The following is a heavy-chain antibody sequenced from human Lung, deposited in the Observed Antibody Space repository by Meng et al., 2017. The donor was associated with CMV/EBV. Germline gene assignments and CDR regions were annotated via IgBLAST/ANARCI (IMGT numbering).Heavy chain of an antibody. D-gene: IGHD3-10*01. CDR2: IKEDGSEK. V-gene: IGHV3-7*01. Sequence: GESLKISCAASGFTFSTYWMSWVRQAPGKGLEWVANIKEDGSEKYYVDSVRGRFTISRDNAKNSLYLQMNSLRAEDTAVYYCARDRGIVDWGHGNLVTVSS. CDR3: ARDRGIVD. CDR1: GFTFSTYW. J-gene: IGHJ4*01.